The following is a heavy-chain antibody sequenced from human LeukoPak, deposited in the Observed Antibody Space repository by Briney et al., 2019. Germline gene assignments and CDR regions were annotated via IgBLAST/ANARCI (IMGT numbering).Heavy chain of an antibody. CDR2: INHSGST. J-gene: IGHJ4*02. Sequence: KPSETLSLTCTVSGGPISSSSYYWSWIRQPPGKGLEWIGEINHSGSTNYNPSLKSRVTISVDTSKNQFSLKLSSVTAADTAVYYCAQVLGRDIRRRHFDYWGQGTLVTVSS. V-gene: IGHV4-39*07. CDR3: AQVLGRDIRRRHFDY. CDR1: GGPISSSSYY. D-gene: IGHD5-24*01.